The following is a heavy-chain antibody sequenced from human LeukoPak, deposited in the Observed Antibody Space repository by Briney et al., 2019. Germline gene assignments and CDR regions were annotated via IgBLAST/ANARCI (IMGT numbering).Heavy chain of an antibody. D-gene: IGHD2-8*01. V-gene: IGHV1-69*13. CDR3: ARVVTRRCTNGVCYHPDAFDI. CDR2: IIPIFGTA. J-gene: IGHJ3*02. Sequence: GASVKVSCKASGGTFSSYAISWVRQAPGQGLEWMGGIIPIFGTANYAQKFQGRVTITADESTSTAYMELSSLRSEDTAVYYCARVVTRRCTNGVCYHPDAFDIWGQGTMVTVSS. CDR1: GGTFSSYA.